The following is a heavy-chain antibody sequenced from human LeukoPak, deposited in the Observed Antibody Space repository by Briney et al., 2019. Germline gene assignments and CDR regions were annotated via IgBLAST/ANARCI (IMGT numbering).Heavy chain of an antibody. D-gene: IGHD3-16*02. CDR3: ARVWRLGELSLPHAFDY. Sequence: GGSLTLSCVASGFTFSSYNMNWVRQAPGKGLEWVSSISSSSSYIYYAASVKGRFTISRANAKNSLFLQMNRLRAEDTAVYYCARVWRLGELSLPHAFDYWGQGTLVTVSS. CDR2: ISSSSSYI. J-gene: IGHJ4*02. V-gene: IGHV3-21*01. CDR1: GFTFSSYN.